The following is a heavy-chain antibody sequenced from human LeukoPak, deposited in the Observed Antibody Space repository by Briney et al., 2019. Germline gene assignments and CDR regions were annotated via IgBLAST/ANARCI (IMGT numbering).Heavy chain of an antibody. J-gene: IGHJ4*02. D-gene: IGHD5-18*01. CDR2: INPSGGRT. Sequence: ASVKVSCKASGYTFTSYYIHWVRQAPGQGPEWMGIINPSGGRTSYAQNFQGRVAVTRDTSTSTIYMELSSLTSEDTAVYYCAETAGYSYGRIDYWGQGTLVTVSS. CDR1: GYTFTSYY. V-gene: IGHV1-46*01. CDR3: AETAGYSYGRIDY.